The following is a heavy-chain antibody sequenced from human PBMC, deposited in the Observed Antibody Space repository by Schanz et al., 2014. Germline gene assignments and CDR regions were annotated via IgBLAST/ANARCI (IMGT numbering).Heavy chain of an antibody. CDR2: ITRQGTT. CDR1: GFTFSDHW. Sequence: EVQLVESGGGVVQPGGSLRLSCATSGFTFSDHWMSWVRQPPGRGLEWVSGITRQGTTYYADFVKGRFSISRDLSSNTLYLQMNSLRADDSAIYYCAKDHPSSGWPAFDVWGQGTQVTVSS. CDR3: AKDHPSSGWPAFDV. V-gene: IGHV3-23*04. D-gene: IGHD6-19*01. J-gene: IGHJ4*02.